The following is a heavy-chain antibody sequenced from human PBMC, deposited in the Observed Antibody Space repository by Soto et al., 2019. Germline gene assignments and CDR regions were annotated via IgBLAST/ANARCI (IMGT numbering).Heavy chain of an antibody. J-gene: IGHJ4*02. V-gene: IGHV3-23*01. D-gene: IGHD6-19*01. CDR3: AKDDLYTSRPPDY. CDR1: GLTFTYYG. Sequence: PGGSLRLSCAASGLTFTYYGMNWVRQAPGTGLEWVATISGSGDSTYYADSVKGRFTISRDNAKNTLYLQMSSLRAEDTAVYYCAKDDLYTSRPPDYWGQGTLVTVSS. CDR2: ISGSGDST.